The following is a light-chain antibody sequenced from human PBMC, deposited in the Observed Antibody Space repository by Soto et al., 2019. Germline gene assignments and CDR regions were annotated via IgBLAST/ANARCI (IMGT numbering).Light chain of an antibody. V-gene: IGKV1-39*01. CDR3: QQSYSAPYT. CDR1: QSIYSS. Sequence: DIQMTQSPSSLSASVGDRVTITCRASQSIYSSLNWYHQKPGKAPKLLIYDASNLQSGVPSRFSGSGSGTDFTLSISSLQPEDSATYYCQQSYSAPYTFGQGTKLEI. CDR2: DAS. J-gene: IGKJ2*01.